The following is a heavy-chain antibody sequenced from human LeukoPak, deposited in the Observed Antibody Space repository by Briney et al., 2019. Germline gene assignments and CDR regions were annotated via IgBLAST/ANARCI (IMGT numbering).Heavy chain of an antibody. J-gene: IGHJ5*02. V-gene: IGHV3-53*01. CDR2: IYSGGST. Sequence: GGSLRLSCAASGVTVSSNYMSWVRQAPGEGLEWVSVIYSGGSTYYADSVKGRFTISRDNAKNSLYLQMNSLRAEDTAVYYCAREGSTVTTLSWGQGTLVTVSS. CDR1: GVTVSSNY. CDR3: AREGSTVTTLS. D-gene: IGHD4-17*01.